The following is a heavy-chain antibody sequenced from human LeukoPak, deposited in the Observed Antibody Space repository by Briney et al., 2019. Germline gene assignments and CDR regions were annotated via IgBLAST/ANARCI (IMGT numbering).Heavy chain of an antibody. CDR2: IYYSGST. CDR1: GFTFDDYA. D-gene: IGHD6-13*01. J-gene: IGHJ6*03. CDR3: ARVGDSSSWYYYYYYMDV. Sequence: LRLSCAASGFTFDDYAMHWIRQPPGKGLEWIGYIYYSGSTNYNPSLKSRVTISVDTSKNQFSLKLSSVTAADTAVYYCARVGDSSSWYYYYYYMDVWGKGTTVTVSS. V-gene: IGHV4-59*01.